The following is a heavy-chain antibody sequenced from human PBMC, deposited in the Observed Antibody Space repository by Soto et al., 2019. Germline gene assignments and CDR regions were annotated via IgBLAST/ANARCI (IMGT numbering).Heavy chain of an antibody. Sequence: KPSETLSLTCAASGGSISSSSYCWSWIRQPPAKGLEWIGTMCNTGSTYYNPSLKSRVTISVDSSKSQFSLKLSSVTAADTAVYHCARHGGSGWFYSDYWGQGILVTVYS. J-gene: IGHJ4*02. CDR2: MCNTGST. V-gene: IGHV4-39*01. CDR3: ARHGGSGWFYSDY. D-gene: IGHD6-19*01. CDR1: GGSISSSSYC.